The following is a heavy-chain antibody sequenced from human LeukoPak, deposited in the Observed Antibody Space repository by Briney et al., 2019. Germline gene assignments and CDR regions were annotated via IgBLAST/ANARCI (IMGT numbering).Heavy chain of an antibody. V-gene: IGHV4-39*07. CDR2: IYYSGST. Sequence: PSQTLSLTCTVSGGSISSGSYYWGWIRQPPGKGLEWIGSIYYSGSTYYNPSLKSRVTISVDTSKNQFSLKLSSVTAADTAVYYCARDGLYMGTDYWGQGTLVTVSS. CDR1: GGSISSGSYY. CDR3: ARDGLYMGTDY. D-gene: IGHD2-2*02. J-gene: IGHJ4*02.